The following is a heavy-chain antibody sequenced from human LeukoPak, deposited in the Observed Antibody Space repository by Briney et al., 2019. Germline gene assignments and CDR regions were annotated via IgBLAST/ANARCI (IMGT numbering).Heavy chain of an antibody. J-gene: IGHJ4*02. CDR3: ATVHFGYFTF. CDR1: GLTFSDYH. V-gene: IGHV3-11*01. CDR2: ISDNGRTK. D-gene: IGHD3-3*01. Sequence: GGSLRLSCAASGLTFSDYHMSWIRQAPGKGLEWVSHISDNGRTKYYANFVQGRFTVSRDNAKNSLYLQMNSLRADDTAVYYCATVHFGYFTFWGQGTLVPVSS.